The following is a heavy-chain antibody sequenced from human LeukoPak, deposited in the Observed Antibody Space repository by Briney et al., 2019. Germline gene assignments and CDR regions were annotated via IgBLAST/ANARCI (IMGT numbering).Heavy chain of an antibody. D-gene: IGHD1-26*01. CDR3: ATDGGKHNFDY. Sequence: GASVKVSCKASGFRFSDYYLHWVRQAPGQGLEWMGRIIPNDGRTKYAQRFEGRVSMTRDTSISTAYMELIMQTSDDTAVYYCATDGGKHNFDYWGQGTLVTVSS. CDR1: GFRFSDYY. CDR2: IIPNDGRT. V-gene: IGHV1-2*06. J-gene: IGHJ4*02.